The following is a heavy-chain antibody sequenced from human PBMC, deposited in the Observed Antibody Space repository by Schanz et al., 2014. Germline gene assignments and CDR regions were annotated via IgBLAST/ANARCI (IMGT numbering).Heavy chain of an antibody. V-gene: IGHV3-23*01. CDR2: MYINSGST. D-gene: IGHD5-12*01. CDR3: ARDGGRDGYNLAFDV. CDR1: GFTFSTYA. Sequence: EVQLLESGGALVQPGGSLRLSCSASGFTFSTYAMSWVRQAPGKGLEWISSMYINSGSTQYADSVKGRFIISRDSSKNTLFLQMNSLKAEDTAVYFCARDGGRDGYNLAFDVWGQGTLVTVSS. J-gene: IGHJ3*01.